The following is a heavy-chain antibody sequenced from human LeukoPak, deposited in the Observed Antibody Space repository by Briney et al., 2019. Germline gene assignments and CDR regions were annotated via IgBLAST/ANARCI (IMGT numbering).Heavy chain of an antibody. CDR1: GFTFGDYA. CDR3: ARGRVYCSSVSCSVDY. Sequence: QPGGSLRLSCTASGFTFGDYAMSWFRQAPGKGLEWVGFIRSKAYGGTTENAASVKGRFTISRDDSKSIAYLQMNSLKTEDTAVYYCARGRVYCSSVSCSVDYWGQGILVTVSS. J-gene: IGHJ4*02. D-gene: IGHD2-2*01. V-gene: IGHV3-49*03. CDR2: IRSKAYGGTT.